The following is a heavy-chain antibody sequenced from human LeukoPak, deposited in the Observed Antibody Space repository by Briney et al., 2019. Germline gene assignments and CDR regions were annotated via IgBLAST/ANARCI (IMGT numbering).Heavy chain of an antibody. J-gene: IGHJ4*02. CDR3: AKDWKFYYVSGSFFPDN. D-gene: IGHD3-10*01. Sequence: QPGRSLRLSCAASGFAFSSYAVHWVRQAPGKGLECVAVISHDGSKEYYADFVKGRFTISRDNSKNTLYLHMNSLIPEDTAVYFCAKDWKFYYVSGSFFPDNWGQGTLVTVSS. CDR2: ISHDGSKE. V-gene: IGHV3-30-3*01. CDR1: GFAFSSYA.